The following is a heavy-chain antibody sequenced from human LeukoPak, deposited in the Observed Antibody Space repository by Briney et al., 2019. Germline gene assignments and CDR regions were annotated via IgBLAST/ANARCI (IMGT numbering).Heavy chain of an antibody. V-gene: IGHV5-51*01. J-gene: IGHJ4*02. Sequence: GESLKISCKGSGYSFTSYWIGWVRQMPGKGLEWMGIIYPGDSDSRYSPSFQGQVTISADKSISTAYLQWNSLKASDTAMYYCARRMITFGGVVDYWGQGTLVTVSS. CDR3: ARRMITFGGVVDY. D-gene: IGHD3-16*01. CDR2: IYPGDSDS. CDR1: GYSFTSYW.